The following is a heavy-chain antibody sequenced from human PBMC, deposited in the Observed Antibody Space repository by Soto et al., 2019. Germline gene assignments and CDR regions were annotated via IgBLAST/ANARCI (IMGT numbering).Heavy chain of an antibody. J-gene: IGHJ5*02. CDR2: IKRKTDGGTT. V-gene: IGHV3-15*01. D-gene: IGHD6-19*01. CDR1: GFTFSNAW. Sequence: EVQLVESGGDLVKPGGSLRLPCAASGFTFSNAWMSWVRQAPGKGLEWVGRIKRKTDGGTTDSAAPVKGRFIISRDDSKNTLYLQMNSLKTEDTAVYYCTTYSSGCNWFDPWGQGTLVTVSS. CDR3: TTYSSGCNWFDP.